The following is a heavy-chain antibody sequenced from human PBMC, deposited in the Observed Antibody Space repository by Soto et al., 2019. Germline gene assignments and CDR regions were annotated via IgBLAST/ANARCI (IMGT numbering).Heavy chain of an antibody. Sequence: GGSLRLSCEASGFSFRRYSMNWVRQAPGKGLEWISYIGVSSSTTYYADSVTDRFTISRDNAKNSVDLQMHSLRDEDTAVYYCVRDHRWLFAYSGQGTQVTASA. D-gene: IGHD5-12*01. V-gene: IGHV3-48*02. CDR3: VRDHRWLFAY. CDR2: IGVSSSTT. J-gene: IGHJ4*02. CDR1: GFSFRRYS.